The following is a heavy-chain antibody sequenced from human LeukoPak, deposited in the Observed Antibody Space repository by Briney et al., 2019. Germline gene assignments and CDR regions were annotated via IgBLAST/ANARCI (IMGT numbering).Heavy chain of an antibody. J-gene: IGHJ4*02. Sequence: GPLRLSCAASAFTVDDYAMHWVRQAPGNGLEWVSLISGDGGSTYYAASVKGRFTISRDNSKNSLYLQMNTLRTEDTALYYCAKAATLLLLEGYFDYWGQGTLVTVSS. D-gene: IGHD3-10*01. CDR3: AKAATLLLLEGYFDY. CDR1: AFTVDDYA. CDR2: ISGDGGST. V-gene: IGHV3-43*02.